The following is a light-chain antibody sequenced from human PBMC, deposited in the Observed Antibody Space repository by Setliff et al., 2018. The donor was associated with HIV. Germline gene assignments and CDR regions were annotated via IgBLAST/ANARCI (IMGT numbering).Light chain of an antibody. V-gene: IGLV2-14*03. CDR2: DVS. CDR3: SSYTSTNTDV. Sequence: QSALAQPASVSGSPGQSISISCSATSSDVGDFKYVSWYQQHPGKAPKLIIYDVSDRPSGVSNRFSASKSGNTASLTISGLQPEDEADYYCSSYTSTNTDVFGSGTKVTVL. J-gene: IGLJ1*01. CDR1: SSDVGDFKY.